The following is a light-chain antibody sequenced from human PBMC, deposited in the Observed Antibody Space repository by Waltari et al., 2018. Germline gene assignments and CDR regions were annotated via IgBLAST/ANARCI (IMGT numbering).Light chain of an antibody. CDR2: AAS. CDR3: LQHSSFPRT. Sequence: DIQMTQSPAVVSASVGDRVTITCRASRHISNFLAWFQQKPGKTPQRLIYAASNLQSGDPSRFSGSGSGTELTLTSSSLEPEDFATYYCLQHSSFPRTFGQGTKVDIK. CDR1: RHISNF. V-gene: IGKV1-17*03. J-gene: IGKJ1*01.